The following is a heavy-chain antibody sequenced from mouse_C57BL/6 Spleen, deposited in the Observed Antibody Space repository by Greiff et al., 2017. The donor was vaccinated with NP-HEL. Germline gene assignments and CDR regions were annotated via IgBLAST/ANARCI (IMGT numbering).Heavy chain of an antibody. J-gene: IGHJ2*01. Sequence: EVQLVESGGGLVKPGGSLKLSCAASGFTFSDYGMHWVRQAPEKGLEWVAYISSGSSTIYYADTVKGRFTISRDNAKNTLFLQMTSLRSEDTAMYYCARGGWLLPYYFDYWGQGTTLTVSS. CDR3: ARGGWLLPYYFDY. CDR2: ISSGSSTI. CDR1: GFTFSDYG. D-gene: IGHD2-3*01. V-gene: IGHV5-17*01.